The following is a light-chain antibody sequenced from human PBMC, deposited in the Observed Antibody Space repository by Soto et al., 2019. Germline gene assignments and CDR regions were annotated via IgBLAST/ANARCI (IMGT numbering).Light chain of an antibody. Sequence: EIVMTQSPATLSVSPGERATLSCRASQGVSSKLAWYQQKPGQAPRLLIYGASTRAPGIPARFSGSGSERDFTLTISSLQSEDFAVYYCQQYDDWPRTFGQGTMVDIK. CDR1: QGVSSK. CDR3: QQYDDWPRT. CDR2: GAS. J-gene: IGKJ1*01. V-gene: IGKV3-15*01.